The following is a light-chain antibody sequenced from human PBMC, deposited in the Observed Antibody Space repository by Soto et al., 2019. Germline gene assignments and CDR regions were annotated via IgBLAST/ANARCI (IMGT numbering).Light chain of an antibody. J-gene: IGLJ3*02. CDR1: SSDVGGYDY. Sequence: LTQPPSASGSPGRSVTISCTGTSSDVGGYDYVSWFQQHPGEAPKLIIYEVTKRPSGVPDRFSASKSGNTASLTVSGLQAEDEADYYCSSFVAGNNYWVFGGGTKLTVL. CDR3: SSFVAGNNYWV. V-gene: IGLV2-8*01. CDR2: EVT.